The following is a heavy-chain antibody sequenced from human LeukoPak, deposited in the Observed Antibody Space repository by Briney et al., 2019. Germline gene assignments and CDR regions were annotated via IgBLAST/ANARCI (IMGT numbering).Heavy chain of an antibody. CDR2: IYHSGST. CDR3: ARGPHYYDSKTFDY. V-gene: IGHV4-30-2*05. D-gene: IGHD3-22*01. J-gene: IGHJ4*02. CDR1: GGSISSGGYS. Sequence: SETLSLTCTVSGGSISSGGYSWSWIRQPPGKGLEWIGYIYHSGSTYYNPSLKSRVTISVDTSKNQFSLKLRSVTAADTAVYYCARGPHYYDSKTFDYWGQGTLVTVSS.